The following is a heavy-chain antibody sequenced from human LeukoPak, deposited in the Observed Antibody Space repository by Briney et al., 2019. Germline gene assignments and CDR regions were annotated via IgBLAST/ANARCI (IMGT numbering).Heavy chain of an antibody. D-gene: IGHD3-9*01. J-gene: IGHJ5*02. CDR3: ARDYDMLTGWFDP. CDR1: GGTFSSYA. CDR2: IIPIFGTA. Sequence: GASVKVSCKASGGTFSSYAISWVRQAPGQGLEWMGGIIPIFGTANYAQKFQGRVTITADKSPSTAYMEPSSLRSEDTALYYCARDYDMLTGWFDPWGQGTLVTVSS. V-gene: IGHV1-69*06.